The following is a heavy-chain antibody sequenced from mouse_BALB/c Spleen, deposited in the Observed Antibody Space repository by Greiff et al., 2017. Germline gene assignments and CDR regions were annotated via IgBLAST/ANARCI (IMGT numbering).Heavy chain of an antibody. D-gene: IGHD1-1*01. J-gene: IGHJ1*01. CDR2: IWGDGST. V-gene: IGHV2-6-7*01. CDR3: ARYYGSSYWYFDV. Sequence: QVQLKESGPGLVAPSQSLSITCTVSGFSLTGYGVNWVRQPPGKGLEWLGMIWGDGSTDYNSALKSRLSISKDNTKSQVFLKMNSLQTDDTARDYCARYYGSSYWYFDVWGEGTTVTVSA. CDR1: GFSLTGYG.